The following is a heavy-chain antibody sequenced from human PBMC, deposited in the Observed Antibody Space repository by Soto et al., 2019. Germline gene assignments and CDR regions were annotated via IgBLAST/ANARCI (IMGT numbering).Heavy chain of an antibody. CDR3: ARDGPGGKGGDY. V-gene: IGHV3-23*01. CDR2: ISNGGDT. D-gene: IGHD3-16*01. J-gene: IGHJ4*02. CDR1: GFTFNNYG. Sequence: EVQLLESGGGFVQPGGSLRLSCAASGFTFNNYGMTWVRQAPGKGLEWVSTISNGGDTYYADSVKGRFTISRDTSENTLFLQMSSLRGEDTAVYYCARDGPGGKGGDYWGQGTRVTVSS.